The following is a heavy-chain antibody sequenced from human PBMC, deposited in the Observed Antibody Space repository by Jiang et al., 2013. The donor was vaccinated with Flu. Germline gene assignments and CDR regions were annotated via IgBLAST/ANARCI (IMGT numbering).Heavy chain of an antibody. CDR3: ARSSGDYDSSGYYLTYYYGMDV. CDR2: IYPGDSDT. J-gene: IGHJ6*04. CDR1: GYSFTSYW. V-gene: IGHV5-51*03. D-gene: IGHD3-22*01. Sequence: GAEVKKPGESLKISCKGSGYSFTSYWIGWVRQMPGKGLEWMGIIYPGDSDTRYSPSFQGQVTISADKSISTAYLQWSSLKASDTAMYYCARSSGDYDSSGYYLTYYYGMDVWGKGPRSPSP.